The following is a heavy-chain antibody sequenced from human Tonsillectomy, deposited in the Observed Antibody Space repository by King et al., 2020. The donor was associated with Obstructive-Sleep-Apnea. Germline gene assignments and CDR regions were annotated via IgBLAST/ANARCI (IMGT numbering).Heavy chain of an antibody. CDR1: GYTFTNYG. CDR3: ARVGEQGDY. V-gene: IGHV1-18*01. CDR2: ISTYNSDT. D-gene: IGHD1/OR15-1a*01. Sequence: QLVQSGAEVKNPGASVRDSCKPSGYTFTNYGITWVRQAPRQGLQWMGWISTYNSDTNNEQRLQGRIPLTTDPSTSTAYLELRNLRSDDTAVYYCARVGEQGDYWGQGTLVTVSS. J-gene: IGHJ4*02.